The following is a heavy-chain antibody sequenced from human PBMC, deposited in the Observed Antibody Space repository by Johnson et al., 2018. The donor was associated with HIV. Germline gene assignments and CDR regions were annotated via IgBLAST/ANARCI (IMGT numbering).Heavy chain of an antibody. Sequence: QMQLVESGGGVVQPGRSLRLSCAASGFRFRSYVMHWVRQAPGKGLEWVAAIWYDGSNEYYADSVKGRFTISRDNSKNTVYLQMKSLRAEDTAVYYCARENSSGYHDAFDIWGQGTMVTVSS. CDR1: GFRFRSYV. J-gene: IGHJ3*02. CDR3: ARENSSGYHDAFDI. V-gene: IGHV3-33*01. CDR2: IWYDGSNE. D-gene: IGHD3-22*01.